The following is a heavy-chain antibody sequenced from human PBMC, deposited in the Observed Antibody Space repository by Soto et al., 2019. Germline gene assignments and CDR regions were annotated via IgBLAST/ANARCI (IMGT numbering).Heavy chain of an antibody. CDR1: GYTFTSYG. D-gene: IGHD5-18*01. J-gene: IGHJ4*02. V-gene: IGHV1-18*01. CDR3: ARARYSYGYVVYFDY. CDR2: ISAYNGNT. Sequence: ASVKVSCKASGYTFTSYGISWVRQAPGQGLEWMGWISAYNGNTNYAQKLQGRVTMTTDTSTSTAYMELRSLRSDDTAVYYCARARYSYGYVVYFDYWGQGTLVTAPQ.